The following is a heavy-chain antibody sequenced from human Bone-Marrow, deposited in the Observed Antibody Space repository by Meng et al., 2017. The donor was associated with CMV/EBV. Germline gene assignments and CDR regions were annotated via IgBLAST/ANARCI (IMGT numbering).Heavy chain of an antibody. CDR1: GFTFSSYG. CDR2: IRYDGSNK. J-gene: IGHJ6*02. CDR3: AKVEEQLVGPHSGMDV. Sequence: GESLKISCAASGFTFSSYGMHWVRQAPGKGLEWVAFIRYDGSNKYYADPVKGRFTISRDNSKNTLYLQMNSLRAEDTAVYYCAKVEEQLVGPHSGMDVWGQGTMVTVSS. D-gene: IGHD6-6*01. V-gene: IGHV3-30*02.